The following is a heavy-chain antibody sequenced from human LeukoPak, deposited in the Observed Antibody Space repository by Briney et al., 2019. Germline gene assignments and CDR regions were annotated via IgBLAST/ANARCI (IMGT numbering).Heavy chain of an antibody. Sequence: GGSLRLSCAVSGFTFSRYGMHWIRQAPGKGMEWLTFIWYDDKNDQEYAESVKGRFTISRDNSKNTLYLQMNSLRTEDTAMYYCAKDRCSISNCREAFEIWGQETSVTVSS. CDR2: IWYDDKNDQ. D-gene: IGHD2-2*01. CDR1: GFTFSRYG. J-gene: IGHJ3*02. V-gene: IGHV3-30*02. CDR3: AKDRCSISNCREAFEI.